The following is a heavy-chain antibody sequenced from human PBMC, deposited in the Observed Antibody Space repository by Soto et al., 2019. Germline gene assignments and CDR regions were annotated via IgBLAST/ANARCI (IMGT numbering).Heavy chain of an antibody. J-gene: IGHJ4*02. CDR1: GYTFTDYD. V-gene: IGHV1-8*02. Sequence: QVQLMQSGAEVRKPGASVKVSCKASGYTFTDYDINWVRQATGQGLEWLGWMTPKSGYTGYAQKFQGRATLTRDPSRGTAYMELSSLTSEATAVYYCTRNLYNTGDFDHWGQGTLVTVSS. CDR3: TRNLYNTGDFDH. D-gene: IGHD1-20*01. CDR2: MTPKSGYT.